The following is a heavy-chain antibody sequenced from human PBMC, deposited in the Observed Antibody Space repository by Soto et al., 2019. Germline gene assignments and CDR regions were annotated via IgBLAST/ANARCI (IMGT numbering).Heavy chain of an antibody. CDR3: ARGGGGYCSSTSCFHYYYYYGMDV. Sequence: QVQLQQWGAGLLKPSETLSLTCAVYGGSFSGYYWSWIRQPPGKGLEWIGEINHSGSTNYNPSLKSRVTLSVDTSKNQFSLKLRSVAAGGTAVYYCARGGGGYCSSTSCFHYYYYYGMDVWGQGTTVTVSS. V-gene: IGHV4-34*01. CDR1: GGSFSGYY. D-gene: IGHD2-2*01. CDR2: INHSGST. J-gene: IGHJ6*02.